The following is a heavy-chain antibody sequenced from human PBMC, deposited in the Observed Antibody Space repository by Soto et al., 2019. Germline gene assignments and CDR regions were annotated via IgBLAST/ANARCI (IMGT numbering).Heavy chain of an antibody. CDR1: GYSISSGFY. CDR2: IHHTGST. Sequence: SETLSLTCVVSGYSISSGFYWGWIRQSPGKGLEWIGNIHHTGSTYYNPSLKSRVTISVDTSKNQFSLNLSSVTAADTALYYCARGYSSSSGRGSLLDYWGQGTLVTVSS. CDR3: ARGYSSSSGRGSLLDY. V-gene: IGHV4-38-2*01. D-gene: IGHD6-6*01. J-gene: IGHJ4*02.